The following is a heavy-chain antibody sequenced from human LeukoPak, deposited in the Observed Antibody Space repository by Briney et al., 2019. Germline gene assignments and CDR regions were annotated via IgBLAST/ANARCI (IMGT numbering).Heavy chain of an antibody. V-gene: IGHV4-59*01. Sequence: SETLSLTCTVSGGSISGYYWIWIRQSPGKGLEWIGYIYYSGSTDYNPSLKSRVTISVDTSKNQFSLKLSSVTAADTAVYYCARVRVSSGHHPWYFDYWGQGTLVTVTS. CDR3: ARVRVSSGHHPWYFDY. J-gene: IGHJ4*02. CDR1: GGSISGYY. D-gene: IGHD3-22*01. CDR2: IYYSGST.